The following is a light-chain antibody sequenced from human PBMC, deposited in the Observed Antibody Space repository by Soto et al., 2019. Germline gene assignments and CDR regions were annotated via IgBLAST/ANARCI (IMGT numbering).Light chain of an antibody. Sequence: DIQMTQSPSSLSASVGDKVTITCRASQSIGYYLNWYQQIPGKAPTLLIFGASSLQSGVPSRFSGSGCGTDFTLTLSSLQPEDVATYYCQQSYSTPPTFGGGTKVEIK. J-gene: IGKJ4*01. CDR3: QQSYSTPPT. V-gene: IGKV1-39*01. CDR2: GAS. CDR1: QSIGYY.